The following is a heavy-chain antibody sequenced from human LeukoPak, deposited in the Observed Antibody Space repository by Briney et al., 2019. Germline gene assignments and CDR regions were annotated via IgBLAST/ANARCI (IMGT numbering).Heavy chain of an antibody. CDR1: GFTFSTYW. CDR3: ARDKSVGATPLDY. D-gene: IGHD1-26*01. J-gene: IGHJ4*02. Sequence: PGGSLRLSCAASGFTFSTYWMHWVRQSPGKGLVWVSRINSDGSTTNYADSVKGRFTISRDNAKNSVYLQMNSLRVEDTAVYYCARDKSVGATPLDYWGQGILVTVSS. V-gene: IGHV3-74*01. CDR2: INSDGSTT.